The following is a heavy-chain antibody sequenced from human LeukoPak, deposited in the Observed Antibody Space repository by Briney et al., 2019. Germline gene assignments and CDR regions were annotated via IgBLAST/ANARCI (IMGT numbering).Heavy chain of an antibody. Sequence: GGSLRLSCAASGFTFSSYWMSWVRQAPGKGLEWVANIKQDGSEKYYVDSVKGRFTISRDNAKNSLYLQMNSLRAEDTAVYYCARELWFGELGQGFDIWGQGTMVTVSS. CDR3: ARELWFGELGQGFDI. CDR1: GFTFSSYW. V-gene: IGHV3-7*03. J-gene: IGHJ3*02. D-gene: IGHD3-10*01. CDR2: IKQDGSEK.